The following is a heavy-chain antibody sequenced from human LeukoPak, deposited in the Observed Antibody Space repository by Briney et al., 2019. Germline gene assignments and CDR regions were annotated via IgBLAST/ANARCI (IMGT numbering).Heavy chain of an antibody. CDR2: IYYSGST. J-gene: IGHJ3*02. Sequence: SETLSLTCTVSGYSISSGYYWGWIRQPPGKGLEWIGSIYYSGSTYYNPPLKSRVTISVDTSKNQFSLKLSSVTAADTAVYYCARDSSSSSDAFDIWGQGTMVTVSS. CDR3: ARDSSSSSDAFDI. V-gene: IGHV4-38-2*02. D-gene: IGHD6-13*01. CDR1: GYSISSGYY.